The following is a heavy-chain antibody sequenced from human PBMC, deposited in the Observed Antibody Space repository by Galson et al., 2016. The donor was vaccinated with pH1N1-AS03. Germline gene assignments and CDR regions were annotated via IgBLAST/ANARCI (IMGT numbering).Heavy chain of an antibody. CDR2: IYGGGDT. Sequence: SLRLSCAASGFTINNNYMSWVRQAPGKGLEWVSVIYGGGDTFYADSVKGRFTIPRDNSKNTVYLQMNSRRVEATAVYYCSREPWGSTQGEYWGQGTLVTVSS. CDR3: SREPWGSTQGEY. D-gene: IGHD3-16*01. V-gene: IGHV3-53*01. CDR1: GFTINNNY. J-gene: IGHJ4*02.